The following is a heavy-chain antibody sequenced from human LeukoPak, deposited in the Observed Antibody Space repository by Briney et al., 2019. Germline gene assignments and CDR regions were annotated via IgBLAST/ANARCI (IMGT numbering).Heavy chain of an antibody. CDR2: ISAYNGNT. V-gene: IGHV1-18*01. J-gene: IGHJ4*02. CDR1: SYTFTSYG. D-gene: IGHD3-22*01. Sequence: ASVKVSCKASSYTFTSYGISWVRQAPGQGLEWMGWISAYNGNTNYAQKLQGRVTMTTDTSTSTAYMELRSLRSDDTAVYYCARVRYYYDSSGYYYVDYWGQGTLVTVSS. CDR3: ARVRYYYDSSGYYYVDY.